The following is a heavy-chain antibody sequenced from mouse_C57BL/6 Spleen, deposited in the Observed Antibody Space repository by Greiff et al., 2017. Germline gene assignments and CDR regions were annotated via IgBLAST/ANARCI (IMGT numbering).Heavy chain of an antibody. CDR1: GYTFTSYW. J-gene: IGHJ2*01. CDR2: IDPNSGGT. Sequence: QVQLQQPGAELVKPGASVKLSCKASGYTFTSYWLHWVKQRPGRGLEWIGRIDPNSGGTKYNEKFKSKATLTVDTPSSTAYMQLSSLTSEASAVYNCARENVFDDWGQGTTLTVSS. CDR3: ARENVFDD. V-gene: IGHV1-72*01.